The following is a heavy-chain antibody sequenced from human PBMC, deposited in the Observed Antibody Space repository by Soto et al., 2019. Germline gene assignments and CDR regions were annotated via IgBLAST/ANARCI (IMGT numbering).Heavy chain of an antibody. CDR2: ISYDGSNK. J-gene: IGHJ6*02. V-gene: IGHV3-30-3*01. Sequence: GGSLRLSCAASGFTFSSYAMHWVRQAPGKGLEWVAVISYDGSNKYYADSVKGRFTISRDNAKNSLYLQMNSLRAEDTAVYYCARQPEVAFYYYYGMDVWGQGTTVTVSS. D-gene: IGHD5-12*01. CDR1: GFTFSSYA. CDR3: ARQPEVAFYYYYGMDV.